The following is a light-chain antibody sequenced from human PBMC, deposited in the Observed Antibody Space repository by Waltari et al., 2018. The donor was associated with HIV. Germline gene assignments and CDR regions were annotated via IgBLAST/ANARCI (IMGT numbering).Light chain of an antibody. V-gene: IGLV1-47*01. CDR3: AAWDDSLSGSYV. Sequence: QSVLTQPPSASGTPGPRVLVALSGRTYNIGRDFVSCCQQLPGTAPKVLIFRDNQRPSGVPDRFSGSKSGASASLAISGLRSEDEADYYCAAWDDSLSGSYVFGPGTKVTVL. CDR2: RDN. CDR1: TYNIGRDF. J-gene: IGLJ1*01.